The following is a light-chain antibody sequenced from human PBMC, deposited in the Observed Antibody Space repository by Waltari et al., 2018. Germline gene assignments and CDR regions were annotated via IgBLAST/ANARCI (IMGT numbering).Light chain of an antibody. J-gene: IGLJ3*02. Sequence: QSALTQPPSASGSPGQSVTLSCTGTSGDVGRYNSLSWYQQEPGKGPKLIIYDVSKRPSGVPDSFSGSKSGNTASLTVSGLQAEDEADYYCCSYAGSSNSVFGGGTKLTVL. CDR1: SGDVGRYNS. CDR2: DVS. V-gene: IGLV2-8*01. CDR3: CSYAGSSNSV.